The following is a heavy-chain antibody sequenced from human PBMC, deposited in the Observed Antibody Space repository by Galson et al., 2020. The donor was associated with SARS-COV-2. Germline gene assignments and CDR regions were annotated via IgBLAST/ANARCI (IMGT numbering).Heavy chain of an antibody. CDR2: IFGDDST. CDR3: ARACGYYFDTICDY. Sequence: GESLKISCTASGLSVSTHYMNWFRQAPGKGLEGVSIIFGDDSTYYAASVKGRFTLARDNSENTVYLQMNNLRAEDTAVYYCARACGYYFDTICDYWGRGTLVTVSS. J-gene: IGHJ4*02. D-gene: IGHD3-3*01. CDR1: GLSVSTHY. V-gene: IGHV3-53*01.